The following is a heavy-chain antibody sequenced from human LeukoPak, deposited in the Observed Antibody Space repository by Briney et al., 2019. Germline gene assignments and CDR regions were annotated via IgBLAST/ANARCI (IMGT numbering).Heavy chain of an antibody. CDR2: IIPIFGTA. J-gene: IGHJ4*02. D-gene: IGHD3-3*01. V-gene: IGHV1-69*13. Sequence: SVKVSCKASGGTFSSYAISWVRQAPGQGLEWMGGIIPIFGTANYAQKFQGRVTITADESTSTAYMELSSLRSEDTAVCYCARSTYYDFWSGYYSPNPIDYWGQGTLVTVSS. CDR1: GGTFSSYA. CDR3: ARSTYYDFWSGYYSPNPIDY.